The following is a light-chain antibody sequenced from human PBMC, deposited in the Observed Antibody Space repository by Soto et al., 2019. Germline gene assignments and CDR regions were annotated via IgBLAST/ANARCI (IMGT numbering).Light chain of an antibody. V-gene: IGLV2-8*01. CDR2: EIS. Sequence: QSALTQPPSASGSPGQSVTISCTGTSSDVGGYNYVSWYQQHPGTAPKLIISEISKRPSGVPDRFSASKSGNTASLTVSGLQAEDEADYYCTSHAGSNNYVFGTGTKLTVL. J-gene: IGLJ1*01. CDR3: TSHAGSNNYV. CDR1: SSDVGGYNY.